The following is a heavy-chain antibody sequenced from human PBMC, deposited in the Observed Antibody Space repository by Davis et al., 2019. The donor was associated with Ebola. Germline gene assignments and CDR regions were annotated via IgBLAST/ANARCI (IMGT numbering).Heavy chain of an antibody. CDR2: FGTSGDT. CDR1: GITVSSNY. CDR3: AKDTSNIWFDI. D-gene: IGHD1-26*01. Sequence: GESLKISCAASGITVSSNYMSWVRQAPGKGLEWVSTFGTSGDTFYADSVKGRFTISRDNSKNTLYLQMNGLRVDDTAIYYCAKDTSNIWFDIWGQGTMVTVSS. J-gene: IGHJ3*02. V-gene: IGHV3-53*01.